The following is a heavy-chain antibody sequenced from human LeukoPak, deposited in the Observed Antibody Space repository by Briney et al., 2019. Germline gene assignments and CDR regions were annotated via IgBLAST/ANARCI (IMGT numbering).Heavy chain of an antibody. J-gene: IGHJ2*01. CDR2: IYPGDSDT. CDR1: GYNFGTSW. D-gene: IGHD2/OR15-2a*01. CDR3: ARRITLSNWFFDL. Sequence: GESLKISCQGSGYNFGTSWIGWVRQMPGKGLEWMGIIYPGDSDTRYSPSFRGQVTISADKSISTAYLQWSSLKASDTAMYYCARRITLSNWFFDLWGRGTLVTVSS. V-gene: IGHV5-51*01.